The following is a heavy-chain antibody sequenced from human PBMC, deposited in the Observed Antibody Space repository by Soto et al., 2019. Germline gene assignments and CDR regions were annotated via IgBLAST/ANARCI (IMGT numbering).Heavy chain of an antibody. Sequence: PSETLSLTCTVSGGSISSGGYYWSWIRQHPGKGLEWIGYIYYSGSTYYNPSLKSRVTISVDTSKNQFSLKLSSVTAADTAVYYCARSGENVVVPAATFDYWGQGTLVTVSS. CDR3: ARSGENVVVPAATFDY. CDR2: IYYSGST. D-gene: IGHD2-2*01. CDR1: GGSISSGGYY. J-gene: IGHJ4*02. V-gene: IGHV4-31*03.